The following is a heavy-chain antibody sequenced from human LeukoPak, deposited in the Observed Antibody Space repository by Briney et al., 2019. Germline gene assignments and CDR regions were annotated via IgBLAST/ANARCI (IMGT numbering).Heavy chain of an antibody. D-gene: IGHD3-22*01. V-gene: IGHV3-21*01. CDR3: VRLRRSSATGGYYYYYDY. CDR2: ITPTSSYI. CDR1: GFTFSSFS. J-gene: IGHJ4*02. Sequence: GGSLRLSCGASGFTFSSFSMNWVRQAPGKGLEWVSSITPTSSYIYYADSVRGRFTISRDNAKNTLFLQMDSLSAEDTAVYYCVRLRRSSATGGYYYYYDYWGQGILVTVSS.